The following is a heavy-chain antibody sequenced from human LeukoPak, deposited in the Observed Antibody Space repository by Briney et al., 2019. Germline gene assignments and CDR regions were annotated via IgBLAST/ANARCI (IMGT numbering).Heavy chain of an antibody. Sequence: GGSLRLSCAASGFTFSSYWMSWVRQAPGKGLEWVANIKQDGSEKYYVDSVKGRFTISRDNAKNSLYLQMNSLRAEDTAVYYCARVYGYCSSTSCYAEGWFDPWGQGTLVTVSS. D-gene: IGHD2-2*03. CDR3: ARVYGYCSSTSCYAEGWFDP. CDR1: GFTFSSYW. V-gene: IGHV3-7*01. J-gene: IGHJ5*02. CDR2: IKQDGSEK.